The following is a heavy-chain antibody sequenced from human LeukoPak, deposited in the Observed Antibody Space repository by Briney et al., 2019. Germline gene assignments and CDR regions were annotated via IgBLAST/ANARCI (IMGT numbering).Heavy chain of an antibody. Sequence: GGSLRLSCAASGFTFSSYGMHWVRQAPGKGLEWVAFIRYDGSNKYYADSVKGRFTISRDNSKNTLYLQMNSLRAEDTAVYYCASAVGANNGAYYMDVWGKGTTVTISS. D-gene: IGHD1-26*01. CDR3: ASAVGANNGAYYMDV. CDR1: GFTFSSYG. V-gene: IGHV3-30*02. J-gene: IGHJ6*03. CDR2: IRYDGSNK.